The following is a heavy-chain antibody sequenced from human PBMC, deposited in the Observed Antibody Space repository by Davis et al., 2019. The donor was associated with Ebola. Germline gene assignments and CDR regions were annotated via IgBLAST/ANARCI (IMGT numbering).Heavy chain of an antibody. CDR2: INAGNGNT. Sequence: ASVKVSCKASGYTFTSYAMHWVRQAPGQRLEWMGWINAGNGNTKYSQKFQGRVTITRDTSASTAYMELSSLRSEETAVYYCARGGVGGQYQLLRYYYGMDVWGQGTTVTVSS. CDR3: ARGGVGGQYQLLRYYYGMDV. CDR1: GYTFTSYA. V-gene: IGHV1-3*01. D-gene: IGHD2-2*01. J-gene: IGHJ6*02.